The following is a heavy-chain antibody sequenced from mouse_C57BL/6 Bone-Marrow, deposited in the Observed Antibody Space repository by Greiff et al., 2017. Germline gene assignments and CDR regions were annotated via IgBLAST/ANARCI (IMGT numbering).Heavy chain of an antibody. CDR2: IYPRSGNT. V-gene: IGHV1-81*01. Sequence: VQLQQSGAELARPGASVKLSCKASGYTFTSYGISWVKQRTGQGLEWICEIYPRSGNTYYNEKFKGKATLTADKSSSTAYMELRSLTSEDSAVYFCARSYGSSWYVDVWGTGTTVTVSA. J-gene: IGHJ1*03. CDR3: ARSYGSSWYVDV. D-gene: IGHD1-1*01. CDR1: GYTFTSYG.